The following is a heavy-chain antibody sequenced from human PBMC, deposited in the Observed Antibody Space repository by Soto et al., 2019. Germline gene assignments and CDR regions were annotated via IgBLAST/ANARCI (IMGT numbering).Heavy chain of an antibody. Sequence: QITLKESGPTLVKPTQTLTLTCTFSGFSLTTRGVGVGWIRQPPGKALECLALIYWDDDKRYSPSLQSRLSITKDTSKNQVVLTMTNVEPVATATYYCAHIPNYYQYDWFDPWGQGTLVSVSS. D-gene: IGHD3-16*01. J-gene: IGHJ5*02. V-gene: IGHV2-5*02. CDR3: AHIPNYYQYDWFDP. CDR2: IYWDDDK. CDR1: GFSLTTRGVG.